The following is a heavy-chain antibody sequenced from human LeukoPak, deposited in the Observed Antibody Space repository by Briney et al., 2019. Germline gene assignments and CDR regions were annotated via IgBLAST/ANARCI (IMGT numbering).Heavy chain of an antibody. CDR3: ARGVGATRDFDY. D-gene: IGHD1-26*01. CDR1: GFTFSSYE. CDR2: ISSSGSTI. V-gene: IGHV3-48*03. Sequence: GSLRLSCAASGFTFSSYEMNWVRQAPGKGLEWVSYISSSGSTIYYADSVKGRFTISRDNAKNSLYLQMNSLRAEDTALYYCARGVGATRDFDYWGQGTLVTVSS. J-gene: IGHJ4*02.